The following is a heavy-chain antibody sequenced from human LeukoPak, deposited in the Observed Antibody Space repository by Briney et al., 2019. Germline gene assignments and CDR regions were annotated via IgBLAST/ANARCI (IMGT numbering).Heavy chain of an antibody. CDR1: GFTFSSYS. J-gene: IGHJ4*02. CDR3: VREMDPSIAARSFDY. Sequence: GGSLRLSCAASGFTFSSYSMHWVRQAPGKGLEWVSSISSSSSYIYYADSVKGRFTISRDNAKNSLYLQMNSLRAEDTAVYYCVREMDPSIAARSFDYWGQGTLVTVSS. V-gene: IGHV3-21*01. D-gene: IGHD6-6*01. CDR2: ISSSSSYI.